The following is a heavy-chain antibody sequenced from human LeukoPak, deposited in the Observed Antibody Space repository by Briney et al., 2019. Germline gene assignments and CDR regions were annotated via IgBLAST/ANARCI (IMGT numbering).Heavy chain of an antibody. Sequence: GGSLRLSCAASGFTFSSSDMDWGRQAPGKGLEWVASISSSSVVIYYTDPVKGRFTISRDNAKNSLYLQMNSLRAEDTAVYFCAKEGRRTTPGYWGQGTLLTVSS. D-gene: IGHD1-14*01. CDR1: GFTFSSSD. V-gene: IGHV3-21*01. CDR3: AKEGRRTTPGY. J-gene: IGHJ4*02. CDR2: ISSSSVVI.